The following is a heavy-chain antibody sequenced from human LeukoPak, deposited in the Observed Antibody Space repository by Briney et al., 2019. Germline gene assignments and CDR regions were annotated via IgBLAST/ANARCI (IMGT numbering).Heavy chain of an antibody. J-gene: IGHJ4*02. CDR2: IREDGSEK. D-gene: IGHD3-10*02. CDR1: GFTFNKHW. Sequence: PGGSLRLSCAASGFTFNKHWMNWVRQAQGKGLECVAKIREDGSEKHYVDSVKGRFSISRDNAKNLLYLQMNSLRAEDTAVYYCARDYVGGWNDYWGQGTLVTVSS. CDR3: ARDYVGGWNDY. V-gene: IGHV3-7*01.